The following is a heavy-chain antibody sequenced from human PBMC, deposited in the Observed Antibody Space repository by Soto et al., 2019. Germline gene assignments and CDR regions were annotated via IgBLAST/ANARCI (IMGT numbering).Heavy chain of an antibody. J-gene: IGHJ5*02. CDR3: ARPIMTTVTTSWFDP. V-gene: IGHV4-39*01. CDR2: IYYSGST. D-gene: IGHD4-17*01. CDR1: GGSISSSSYY. Sequence: QLQLQESGPGLVKPSETLSLTCTVSGGSISSSSYYWGWIRQPPGKGLEWIGSIYYSGSTYYNPSLKRRVTISVDTSKNQFSLKLSSVTAADTAVYYCARPIMTTVTTSWFDPWGQGTLVTVSS.